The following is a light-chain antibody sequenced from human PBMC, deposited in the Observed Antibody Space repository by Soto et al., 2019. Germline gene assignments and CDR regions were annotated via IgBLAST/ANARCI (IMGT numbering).Light chain of an antibody. J-gene: IGKJ1*01. Sequence: EIVLTQSPGTLSLSPGERATLSCRASQSVSNNYLAWYQQKPGQAPRLLIYGASNRATGIPDRFSGSGSGTDFTLTISRLEPEDFAVYYCQQYNNWSWTFGQGTKVDIK. CDR1: QSVSNNY. CDR2: GAS. V-gene: IGKV3-20*01. CDR3: QQYNNWSWT.